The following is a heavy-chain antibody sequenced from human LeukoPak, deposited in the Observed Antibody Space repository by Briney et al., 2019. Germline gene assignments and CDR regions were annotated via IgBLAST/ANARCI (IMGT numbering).Heavy chain of an antibody. D-gene: IGHD3-9*01. CDR3: ARLEYYDILTGYLPDAFDI. V-gene: IGHV4-59*01. CDR2: IYYSGST. Sequence: SETLSLTCTVSGGSISSYYWSWIRQPPGKGLEWIGYIYYSGSTNYNPSLKSRATISVDTSKNQFSLKLSSVTAADTAVYYCARLEYYDILTGYLPDAFDIWGQGTMVTVSS. J-gene: IGHJ3*02. CDR1: GGSISSYY.